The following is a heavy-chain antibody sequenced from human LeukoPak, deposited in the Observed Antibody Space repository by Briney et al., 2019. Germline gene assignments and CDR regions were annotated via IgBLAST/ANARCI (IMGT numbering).Heavy chain of an antibody. D-gene: IGHD3-10*01. CDR3: ASPDGAGSYSLSMDV. J-gene: IGHJ6*03. CDR2: ISPNSCGT. CDR1: GYTFTGYY. V-gene: IGHV1-2*02. Sequence: ASVKVSCKASGYTFTGYYMHWVRQAPGQGLEWMGWISPNSCGTNYAQKLQGRVTMTRDPSISTAYGEVNSLSCGDTAVYYCASPDGAGSYSLSMDVWGKGTTVTVSS.